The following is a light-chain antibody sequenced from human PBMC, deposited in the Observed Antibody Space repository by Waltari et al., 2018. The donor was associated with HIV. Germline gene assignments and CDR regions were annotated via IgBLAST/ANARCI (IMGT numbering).Light chain of an antibody. CDR3: QRYGSSLLT. V-gene: IGKV3-20*01. Sequence: EIVLTQSPGTLSLSPGERATLSCRASQSVSSYLAWYQQKPGQAPRLLIYGVSTRATGIPDRFSGGGSGTDFTLTISRLEPEDLAVYYCQRYGSSLLTFGGGTKVEI. CDR1: QSVSSY. J-gene: IGKJ4*01. CDR2: GVS.